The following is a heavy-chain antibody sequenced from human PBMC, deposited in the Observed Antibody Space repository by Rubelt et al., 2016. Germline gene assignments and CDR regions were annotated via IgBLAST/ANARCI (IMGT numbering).Heavy chain of an antibody. CDR3: ARQRVVPAALDAFEI. D-gene: IGHD2-2*01. CDR1: GYSISSGYY. V-gene: IGHV4-38-2*02. Sequence: QVQLQESGPGLVKPSETLSLTCTVSGYSISSGYYWGWIRQPPGKGLEWIGSIYYSGSTYYNPSLKSRFTISVDTSKNQFSLKLSSVTAADTAVYYCARQRVVPAALDAFEIWGQGTMVTVSS. J-gene: IGHJ3*02. CDR2: IYYSGST.